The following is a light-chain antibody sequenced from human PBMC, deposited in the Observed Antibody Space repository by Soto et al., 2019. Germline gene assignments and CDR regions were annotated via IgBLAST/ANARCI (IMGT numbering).Light chain of an antibody. CDR1: QSVSSNY. CDR3: QQYGSSPST. J-gene: IGKJ1*01. Sequence: EIVLTQSPGTLSLSPGERATLSCRASQSVSSNYLAWYQQKPGQAPRLLIYGASSRATGIPDRFSGSGSGTDFTFTVSRLKPEDSAVYYCQQYGSSPSTFGQGTKVDIK. V-gene: IGKV3-20*01. CDR2: GAS.